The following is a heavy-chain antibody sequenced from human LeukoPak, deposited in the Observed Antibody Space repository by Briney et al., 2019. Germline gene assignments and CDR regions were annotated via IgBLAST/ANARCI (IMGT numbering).Heavy chain of an antibody. CDR3: ARSLTYYDFWSGYYRGGATNWFDP. V-gene: IGHV2-5*02. CDR2: IYWDDDK. CDR1: GFSLSTSGVG. Sequence: SGPTLVNPTQTFTLTCTFSGFSLSTSGVGVGWIRQPPGKALEWLALIYWDDDKRYSPSLKSRLTITKDTSKNQVVLTMTNMDPVDTATYYCARSLTYYDFWSGYYRGGATNWFDPWGQGTLVTVSS. D-gene: IGHD3-3*01. J-gene: IGHJ5*02.